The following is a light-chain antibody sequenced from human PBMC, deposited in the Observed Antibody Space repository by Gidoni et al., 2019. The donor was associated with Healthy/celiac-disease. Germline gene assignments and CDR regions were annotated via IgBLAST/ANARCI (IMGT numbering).Light chain of an antibody. CDR1: HSLLHSHGYKY. V-gene: IGKV2-28*01. J-gene: IGKJ1*01. CDR3: MQALQTPWT. CDR2: LGS. Sequence: DIVMTQSPLSLPVTPGEPASISCRSSHSLLHSHGYKYLDWYLQKPGQSPQLLIYLGSNRASGVPDRFSGSGSGTDVTLKISRVEAEDVGVYYCMQALQTPWTFXQXTKVEIK.